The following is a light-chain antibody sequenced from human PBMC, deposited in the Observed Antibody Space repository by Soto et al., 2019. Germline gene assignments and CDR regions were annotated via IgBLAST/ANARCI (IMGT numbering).Light chain of an antibody. V-gene: IGKV1-39*01. Sequence: DIQMTQSPSSLSASVGDRVTITCRASQTISTYLNWYQQKPGKAPRLLIYDASSLLSGVPSRFSGSGSGTDFTLTITNLQPEDFATYYCQQAYINPRTFGPGTKVDIK. CDR2: DAS. J-gene: IGKJ1*01. CDR3: QQAYINPRT. CDR1: QTISTY.